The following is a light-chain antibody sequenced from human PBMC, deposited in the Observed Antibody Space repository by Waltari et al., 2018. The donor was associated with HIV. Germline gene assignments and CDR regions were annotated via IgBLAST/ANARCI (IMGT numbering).Light chain of an antibody. CDR1: TSNIGSNT. CDR3: AAWDDSVNGWV. V-gene: IGLV1-44*01. CDR2: TNN. Sequence: QSVLTQPPSASETPGQRVTISCSGSTSNIGSNTVNWYKQLPGTAPKLLIYTNNQRPSGFPDRFSGSKYGTSASLAISGLQSEDEAHYYCAAWDDSVNGWVFGGGTKLTVL. J-gene: IGLJ3*02.